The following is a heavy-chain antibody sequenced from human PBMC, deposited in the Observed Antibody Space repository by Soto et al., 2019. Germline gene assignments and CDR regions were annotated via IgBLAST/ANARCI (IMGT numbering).Heavy chain of an antibody. CDR1: GYTFTSYA. J-gene: IGHJ4*02. D-gene: IGHD6-19*01. CDR2: INAGNGNT. Sequence: ASVKVSCKASGYTFTSYAMHWVRQAPGQRLEWMGWINAGNGNTKYSQKFQGRVTITRDTSASTAYMELSSLRSEDTAVYYCAREPRGWPEYSSGPYYFDYWGQGTLVTVSS. V-gene: IGHV1-3*01. CDR3: AREPRGWPEYSSGPYYFDY.